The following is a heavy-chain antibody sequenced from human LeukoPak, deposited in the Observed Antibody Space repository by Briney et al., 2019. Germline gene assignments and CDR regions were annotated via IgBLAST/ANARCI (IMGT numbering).Heavy chain of an antibody. Sequence: SETLSLTCTVSGGSISSSSYYWGWIRQPPGKGLEWIGSIYYSGSTYYNPSLKSRVTISVDTSKNQFSLKPSSVTAADTAVYYCAPQRAYYYDSSGRILGDAFDIWGQGTMVTVSS. CDR3: APQRAYYYDSSGRILGDAFDI. V-gene: IGHV4-39*01. D-gene: IGHD3-22*01. J-gene: IGHJ3*02. CDR2: IYYSGST. CDR1: GGSISSSSYY.